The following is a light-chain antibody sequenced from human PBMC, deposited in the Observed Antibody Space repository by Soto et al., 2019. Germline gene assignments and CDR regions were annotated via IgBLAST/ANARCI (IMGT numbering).Light chain of an antibody. CDR1: QSVSSN. CDR2: GAS. J-gene: IGKJ1*01. Sequence: EIVVTQSTATLSVSPFEIGNLASRTSQSVSSNLAWYQQKPGQAPRLLIYGASTRATGIPARFSGSGSGTEFTLTISSLQSEDFAVYYCQQYNNWPPTWTFGQGTKVDIK. V-gene: IGKV3-15*01. CDR3: QQYNNWPPTWT.